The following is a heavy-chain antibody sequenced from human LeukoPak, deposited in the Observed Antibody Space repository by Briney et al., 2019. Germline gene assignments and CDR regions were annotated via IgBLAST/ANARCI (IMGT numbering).Heavy chain of an antibody. D-gene: IGHD2-2*01. J-gene: IGHJ4*02. V-gene: IGHV3-23*01. CDR2: ISGSGGST. CDR3: AKDLHVGVAVPAAMDY. Sequence: GGSLRLSCAASGFTFSSYAMSWVRQAPGKGLEWVSAISGSGGSTYYADSVKGRFTISRDNSKNTLYLQMNSLRAEDTAVYYCAKDLHVGVAVPAAMDYWGQGTLVTVSS. CDR1: GFTFSSYA.